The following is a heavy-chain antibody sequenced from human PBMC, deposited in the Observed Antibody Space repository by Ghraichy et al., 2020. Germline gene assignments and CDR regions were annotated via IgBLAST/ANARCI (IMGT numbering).Heavy chain of an antibody. V-gene: IGHV3-30*18. CDR1: GFTFSNYG. D-gene: IGHD4-17*01. CDR3: AKVLAYGDYNYYYFYYMDV. Sequence: GESLNISCAASGFTFSNYGMHWVRQAPGKGLEWMAVISYDGSEKYYADSVKGRFTISRANSKKTLYLQMNRLRAEDTAMYHCAKVLAYGDYNYYYFYYMDVWGKGTTVTVSS. CDR2: ISYDGSEK. J-gene: IGHJ6*03.